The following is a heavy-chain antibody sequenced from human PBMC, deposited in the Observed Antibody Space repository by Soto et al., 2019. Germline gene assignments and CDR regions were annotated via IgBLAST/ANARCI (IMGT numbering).Heavy chain of an antibody. J-gene: IGHJ4*02. V-gene: IGHV1-24*01. CDR2: FDPEDGET. CDR3: ATGTVEMATMWACRFDY. Sequence: ASVKVSCKVSGYTLTELSMHWVRQAPGKGLEWMGGFDPEDGETIYAQKFQGRVTMTEDTSTDTAYMELSSLRSEDTAVYYCATGTVEMATMWACRFDYWGQGTLVTVSS. D-gene: IGHD5-12*01. CDR1: GYTLTELS.